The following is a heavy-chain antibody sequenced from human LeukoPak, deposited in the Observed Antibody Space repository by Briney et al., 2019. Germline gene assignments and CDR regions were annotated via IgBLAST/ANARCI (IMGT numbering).Heavy chain of an antibody. V-gene: IGHV3-48*03. CDR1: GFTFSSYE. D-gene: IGHD3-9*01. CDR3: AGSFDWSHFDY. J-gene: IGHJ4*02. Sequence: GGSLRLSCEVSGFTFSSYEMNWVRQAPGKGLEWVSYISSSGSTIYYADSVKGRFTISRDNAKNSPYLQMNSLRAEDTAVYYCAGSFDWSHFDYWGQGTLVSVSS. CDR2: ISSSGSTI.